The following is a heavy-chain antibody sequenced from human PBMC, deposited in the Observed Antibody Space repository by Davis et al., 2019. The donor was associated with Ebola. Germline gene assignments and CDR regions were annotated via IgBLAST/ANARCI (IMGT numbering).Heavy chain of an antibody. V-gene: IGHV3-48*02. CDR2: ISSSTGTV. Sequence: PGGSLRLSCAASGFTFSSYTMNWVRQAPGKGLEWVSYISSSTGTVYYADSVKGRFTISRDNAKNSLYLQMNSLRDEDTAVYYCVRGYSSSSLLANFDYWGQGTLVTVSS. D-gene: IGHD6-6*01. CDR1: GFTFSSYT. J-gene: IGHJ4*02. CDR3: VRGYSSSSLLANFDY.